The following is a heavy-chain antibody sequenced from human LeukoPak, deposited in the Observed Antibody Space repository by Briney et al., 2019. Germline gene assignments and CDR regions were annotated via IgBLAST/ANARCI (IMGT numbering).Heavy chain of an antibody. CDR3: AKEDIVSTMGNFDY. CDR2: ITGSGATT. CDR1: GFTFSSYA. J-gene: IGHJ4*02. D-gene: IGHD5/OR15-5a*01. V-gene: IGHV3-23*01. Sequence: QSGGSLRLSCAASGFTFSSYAMSWVRQAPGKGLEWVSAITGSGATTNYADSVKGRFTISRDNSKNTLFLQMNSPRAEDTAVYYCAKEDIVSTMGNFDYWGQGTLVTVSS.